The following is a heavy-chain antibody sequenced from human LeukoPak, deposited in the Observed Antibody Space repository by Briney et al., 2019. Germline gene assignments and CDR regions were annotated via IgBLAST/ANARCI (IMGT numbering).Heavy chain of an antibody. CDR2: IYASGST. V-gene: IGHV4-4*07. J-gene: IGHJ4*02. CDR3: ARDFYGDDGHHPFDY. Sequence: SETLSLTCSVSGGPISNYYWNWLRQPAGKGLEGIGRIYASGSTNYNPSLKSRVTISMDKSKNHFSLNLKSVTAADTAFYYCARDFYGDDGHHPFDYWGQGIQVTVSS. D-gene: IGHD2/OR15-2a*01. CDR1: GGPISNYY.